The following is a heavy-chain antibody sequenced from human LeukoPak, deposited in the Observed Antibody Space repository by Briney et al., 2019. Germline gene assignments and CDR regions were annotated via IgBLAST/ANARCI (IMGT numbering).Heavy chain of an antibody. D-gene: IGHD3-22*01. J-gene: IGHJ1*01. CDR1: GFTFSSYW. CDR3: ARAPSEIGGYYPEYFRH. CDR2: IKSDGST. Sequence: GGSLTPSWAASGFTFSSYWMHWVRQAPGKGLVWVSRIKSDGSTNYADSVKGRFTISSDNAKNTVSLQMNSLRAEDTGVYYCARAPSEIGGYYPEYFRHWGQGTVVTVSS. V-gene: IGHV3-74*01.